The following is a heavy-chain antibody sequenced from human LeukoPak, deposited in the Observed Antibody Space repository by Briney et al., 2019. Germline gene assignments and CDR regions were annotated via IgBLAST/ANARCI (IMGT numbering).Heavy chain of an antibody. CDR1: GYIFTGYY. CDR2: INPNSGGT. V-gene: IGHV1-2*02. CDR3: ARTDNWNDSYFDY. J-gene: IGHJ4*02. Sequence: GASVKVSCKASGYIFTGYYMHWVRQAPGQGREWMGWINPNSGGTNYAQKFQGRVTMTRDTSISTAYMELSRLRSDDTDVYYCARTDNWNDSYFDYWGQGTLVTVSS. D-gene: IGHD1-1*01.